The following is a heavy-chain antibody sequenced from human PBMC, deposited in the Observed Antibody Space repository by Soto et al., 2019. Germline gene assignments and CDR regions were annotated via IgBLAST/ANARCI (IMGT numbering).Heavy chain of an antibody. CDR1: GFTFDDYT. D-gene: IGHD6-6*01. V-gene: IGHV3-43*01. CDR3: AKDMTTARPRVYYYYGMDV. CDR2: ISWDGGST. Sequence: HPGGSLRLSCAASGFTFDDYTMHWVRQAPGKGLEWVSLISWDGGSTYYADSVKGRFTISRDNSKNSLYLQMNSLRTEDTALYYCAKDMTTARPRVYYYYGMDVWGQGTTVTVSS. J-gene: IGHJ6*02.